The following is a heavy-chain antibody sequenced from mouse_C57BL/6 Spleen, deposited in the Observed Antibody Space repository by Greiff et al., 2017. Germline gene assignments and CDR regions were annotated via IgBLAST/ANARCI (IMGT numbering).Heavy chain of an antibody. J-gene: IGHJ2*01. D-gene: IGHD2-3*01. CDR1: GYTFTSYA. CDR3: ARFEDGDFFDY. Sequence: VKLQESGPELVKPGASVKLSCKASGYTFTSYAINWVKQRPGQGLEWIGSFYPSDDNTKYNEKFKGKATLTVDTSSSTAYLELRSMTSEDSVVYFCARFEDGDFFDYWGQGTTLTVSS. CDR2: FYPSDDNT. V-gene: IGHV1-85*01.